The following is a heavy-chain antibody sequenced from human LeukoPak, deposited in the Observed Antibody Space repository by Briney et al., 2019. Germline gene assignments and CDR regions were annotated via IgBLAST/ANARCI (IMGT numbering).Heavy chain of an antibody. V-gene: IGHV3-11*01. D-gene: IGHD3-10*01. CDR1: GFTFSDYY. J-gene: IGHJ3*02. CDR3: ARDYGSGSYPDAFDI. CDR2: ISSSGSTK. Sequence: GGSLRLSCAASGFTFSDYYMTWIRQAPGKGLEWVSYISSSGSTKYYADSVKGRLTISRDNAKNSLYLQMNSLRAEDTAVYYCARDYGSGSYPDAFDIWGLGTMVTVSS.